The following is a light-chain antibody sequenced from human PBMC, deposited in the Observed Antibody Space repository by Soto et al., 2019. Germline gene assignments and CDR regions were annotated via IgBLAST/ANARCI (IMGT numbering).Light chain of an antibody. CDR3: QQYYSTPYT. J-gene: IGKJ2*01. V-gene: IGKV4-1*01. CDR2: WAS. Sequence: DIVMTQSPDSLAVSLGERATINCKSSQSVLYSSNNKNYLAWYQHKPGQPPQLLIYWASTRESGVPVRFSGSGSGTDFTLTISSLQAEDVAVYYCQQYYSTPYTFGQGTKLEIK. CDR1: QSVLYSSNNKNY.